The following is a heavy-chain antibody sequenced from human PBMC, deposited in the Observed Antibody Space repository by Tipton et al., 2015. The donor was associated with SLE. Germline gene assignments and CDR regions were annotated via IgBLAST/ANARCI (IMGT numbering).Heavy chain of an antibody. CDR2: IYTSGST. CDR3: AGAWQGYCSGGTCYVLDY. D-gene: IGHD2-15*01. CDR1: GGSISSDTYY. Sequence: TLSLTCIVSGGSISSDTYYWSWLRQPAGKGLEWIGHIYTSGSTNYNPPLKTRVTISVDMSKNQFSLKLTSVTAADTAVYYCAGAWQGYCSGGTCYVLDYWGQGTLVTVSS. J-gene: IGHJ4*02. V-gene: IGHV4-61*09.